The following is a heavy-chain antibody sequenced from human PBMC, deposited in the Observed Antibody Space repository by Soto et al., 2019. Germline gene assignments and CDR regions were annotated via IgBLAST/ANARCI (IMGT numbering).Heavy chain of an antibody. CDR2: IYHSGST. CDR1: GESIRTRCW. CDR3: AIIVVAAYFQH. Sequence: LTCAVSGESIRTRCWWSWVRQPPGKGLEWIGEIYHSGSTNYNPSLKSRVTISVDKSKNQFSLKLSSVTAADTAVYYCAIIVVAAYFQHWGQRTLVTAPQ. D-gene: IGHD2-15*01. J-gene: IGHJ1*01. V-gene: IGHV4-4*02.